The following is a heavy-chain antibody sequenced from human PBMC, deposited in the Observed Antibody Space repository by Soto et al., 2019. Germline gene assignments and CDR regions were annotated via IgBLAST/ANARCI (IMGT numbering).Heavy chain of an antibody. J-gene: IGHJ6*02. CDR2: ISAYNGNT. CDR1: GYTFTSYG. Sequence: ASVKVSCKASGYTFTSYGISWFRQARGQGLEWMVWISAYNGNTNYAQKLQGRLTMTTDTSTSTAYIELRSLRSDDTAVYYCARGSESWQLLYYGMEVPGQGTTVTVSS. CDR3: ARGSESWQLLYYGMEV. D-gene: IGHD1-26*01. V-gene: IGHV1-18*01.